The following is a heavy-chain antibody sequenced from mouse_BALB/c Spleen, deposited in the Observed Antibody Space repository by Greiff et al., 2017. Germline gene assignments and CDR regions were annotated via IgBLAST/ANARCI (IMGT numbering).Heavy chain of an antibody. D-gene: IGHD1-2*01. V-gene: IGHV1S22*01. Sequence: KQPGSELVRPGASVKLSCKASGYTFTSYWMHWVKQRHGQGLEWIGNIYPGSGSTNYDEKFKSKGTLTVDTSSSTAYMHLSSLTSEDSAVYYCTRWTPSLRAMDYGGQGNSVTASS. CDR2: IYPGSGST. CDR3: TRWTPSLRAMDY. CDR1: GYTFTSYW. J-gene: IGHJ4*01.